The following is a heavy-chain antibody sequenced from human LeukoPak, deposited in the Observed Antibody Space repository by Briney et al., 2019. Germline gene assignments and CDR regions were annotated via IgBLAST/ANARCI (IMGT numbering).Heavy chain of an antibody. V-gene: IGHV3-48*03. J-gene: IGHJ5*02. CDR3: AREWLGHYRRSEGFDP. Sequence: GGSLRLSCAASGFTFSSYEMNWVRQAPGKGLEWVSYISTSGSTIYYADSVKGRFTTSRDNAKNSLFLQMNSLRAEDTAVYYCAREWLGHYRRSEGFDPWGQGTMVTVSS. D-gene: IGHD3-10*01. CDR2: ISTSGSTI. CDR1: GFTFSSYE.